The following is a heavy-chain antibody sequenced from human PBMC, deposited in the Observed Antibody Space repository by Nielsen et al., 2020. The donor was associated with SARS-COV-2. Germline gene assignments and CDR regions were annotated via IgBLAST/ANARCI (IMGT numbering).Heavy chain of an antibody. J-gene: IGHJ6*02. CDR3: ARQTVTPPYYYYGMDV. V-gene: IGHV5-51*01. CDR2: IYPGDSDT. D-gene: IGHD4-17*01. Sequence: GESLKISCKGSGYSFTSYWIGWVRQVPGKGLEWMGIIYPGDSDTRYSPSFQGQVTISADKSISTAYLQWSSLKASDTAMYYCARQTVTPPYYYYGMDVWGQGTTVTVSS. CDR1: GYSFTSYW.